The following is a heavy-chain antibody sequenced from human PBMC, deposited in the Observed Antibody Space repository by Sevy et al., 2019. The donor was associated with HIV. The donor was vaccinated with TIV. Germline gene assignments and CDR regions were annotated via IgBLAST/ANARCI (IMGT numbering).Heavy chain of an antibody. Sequence: SETLSLTCTVSGGSITNYYWGWIRQPPGMRLEWIGYIHSSGNTNSNPSLKSRVTISVDTSKNQFSLNLNSGTAADTAVYYCARYMGSGTSFDYWGQGTLVTVSS. CDR1: GGSITNYY. V-gene: IGHV4-59*13. J-gene: IGHJ4*02. D-gene: IGHD6-13*01. CDR3: ARYMGSGTSFDY. CDR2: IHSSGNT.